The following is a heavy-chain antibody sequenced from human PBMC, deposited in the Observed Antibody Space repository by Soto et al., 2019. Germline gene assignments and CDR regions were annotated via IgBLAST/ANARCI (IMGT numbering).Heavy chain of an antibody. D-gene: IGHD6-13*01. CDR1: GESISGTIYY. Sequence: SETLSLTCIVSGESISGTIYYWGWIRQPPGKGLEWIGGIYYSGSTYYNPSLKSRVTISVDTSKNPFSLKLTSVTAADTAVYYCARPGGSGWFYFDSWGQGSQVTVSS. CDR3: ARPGGSGWFYFDS. CDR2: IYYSGST. J-gene: IGHJ4*02. V-gene: IGHV4-39*02.